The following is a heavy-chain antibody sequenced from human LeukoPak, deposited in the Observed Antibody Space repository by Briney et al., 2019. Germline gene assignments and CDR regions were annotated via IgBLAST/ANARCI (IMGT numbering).Heavy chain of an antibody. V-gene: IGHV4-59*07. D-gene: IGHD3-3*01. CDR2: IYYSGST. J-gene: IGHJ6*03. Sequence: PSDTLSLPCTVSGGSISSYYWSWNRQPPGKALEWRGYIYYSGSTNYTPSLKSRVTISVATYKNQSSLKLSSVTAADTAVYYCARARAIFGVVIIPPYMDVWGKGTTVTVSS. CDR1: GGSISSYY. CDR3: ARARAIFGVVIIPPYMDV.